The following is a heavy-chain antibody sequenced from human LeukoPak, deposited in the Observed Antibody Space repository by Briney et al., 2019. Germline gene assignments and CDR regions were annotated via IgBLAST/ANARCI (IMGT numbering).Heavy chain of an antibody. CDR2: IYSGGST. J-gene: IGHJ4*02. CDR3: ARDLSVAILGY. V-gene: IGHV3-66*01. Sequence: GGSLRLSCAASGFTFSSYAMSWVRQAPGKGLEWVSVIYSGGSTYYADSVKGRFTISRDNSKNTLYLQMNSLRAEDTAVYYCARDLSVAILGYWGQGTLVTVSS. D-gene: IGHD2-2*02. CDR1: GFTFSSYA.